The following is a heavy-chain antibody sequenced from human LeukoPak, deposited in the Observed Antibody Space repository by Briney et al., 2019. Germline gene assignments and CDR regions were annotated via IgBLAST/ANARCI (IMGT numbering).Heavy chain of an antibody. Sequence: SGTLSLTCAVSGGSISSSDWWSWVRQPPGRGLEWIGYIWRSDHTNYNPSLKSRVTMSLDKSKNQFSQKLSSVTAADTAVYYCARDPHCSSTNCPFDFWGQGTLVIVSS. D-gene: IGHD2-2*01. CDR3: ARDPHCSSTNCPFDF. V-gene: IGHV4-4*02. CDR2: IWRSDHT. J-gene: IGHJ4*02. CDR1: GGSISSSDW.